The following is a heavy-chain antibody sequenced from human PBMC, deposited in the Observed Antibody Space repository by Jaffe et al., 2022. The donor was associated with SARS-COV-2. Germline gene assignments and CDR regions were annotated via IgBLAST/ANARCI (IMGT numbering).Heavy chain of an antibody. V-gene: IGHV3-74*01. CDR2: INSDGSST. Sequence: EVQLVESGGGLVQPGGSLRLSCAASGFSFSSYWMHWVRQAPGKGLVWVSRINSDGSSTNYADSVKGRFTISRDNAKNTLYLQMNSLRAEDTAVYYCARGPIVVLAAQMPPFDYWGQGTLVTVSS. CDR3: ARGPIVVLAAQMPPFDY. J-gene: IGHJ4*02. D-gene: IGHD2-21*02. CDR1: GFSFSSYW.